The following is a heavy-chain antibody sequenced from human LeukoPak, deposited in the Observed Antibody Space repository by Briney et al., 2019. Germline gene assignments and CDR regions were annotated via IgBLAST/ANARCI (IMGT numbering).Heavy chain of an antibody. CDR3: ARVGTYYYDSSGYFLYYFDY. CDR2: ISSSSSTI. CDR1: GFTLSSYS. J-gene: IGHJ4*02. V-gene: IGHV3-48*01. Sequence: GGSLRLSCAASGFTLSSYSMNWVRQAPGKGLEWVSYISSSSSTIYYADSVKGRFTISRDNAKNSLYLQMNSLRAEDTAVYYCARVGTYYYDSSGYFLYYFDYWGQGTLVTVSS. D-gene: IGHD3-22*01.